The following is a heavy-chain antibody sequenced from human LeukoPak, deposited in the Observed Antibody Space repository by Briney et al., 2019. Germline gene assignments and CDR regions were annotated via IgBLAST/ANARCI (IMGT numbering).Heavy chain of an antibody. D-gene: IGHD4-17*01. V-gene: IGHV4-39*01. CDR3: ARQFGYDYGDFKEFDF. J-gene: IGHJ4*02. CDR2: IYYSGSP. CDR1: GASISRSSYY. Sequence: SETLSLTCTVSGASISRSSYYWAWIRQAPGKGLEWIGIIYYSGSPYYNSSLNSRVTISVDTSNNQFSLIMTSVTATDTAIYYCARQFGYDYGDFKEFDFWGQGTLVTVSS.